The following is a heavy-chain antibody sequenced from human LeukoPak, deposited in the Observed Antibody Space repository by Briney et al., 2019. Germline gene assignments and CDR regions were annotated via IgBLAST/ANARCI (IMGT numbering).Heavy chain of an antibody. V-gene: IGHV5-51*01. CDR3: ARREIAVADNSPVLLGAFDI. CDR1: GYSFTSYW. D-gene: IGHD6-19*01. J-gene: IGHJ3*02. Sequence: GESLKISCKGSGYSFTSYWIGWVRQMPGKGLEWMGIIYPGDSDTRYSPSFQGQVTISADKSISTAYLQWSSLKASDTAMYYCARREIAVADNSPVLLGAFDIWGQGTMVTVSS. CDR2: IYPGDSDT.